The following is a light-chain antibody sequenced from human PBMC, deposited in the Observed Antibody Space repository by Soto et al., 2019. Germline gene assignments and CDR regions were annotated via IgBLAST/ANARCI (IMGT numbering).Light chain of an antibody. CDR1: QSVSSK. J-gene: IGKJ2*01. Sequence: EIVMTQSRATLSVSPGRRATLSCRSSQSVSSKLAWYQQKPGQAPRLLIYDSSSRATGIPVRFSASGSGTEITLTIGSLQSEDFAVYYCQQYNKWPPYTFGQVTKVDIK. CDR2: DSS. V-gene: IGKV3-15*01. CDR3: QQYNKWPPYT.